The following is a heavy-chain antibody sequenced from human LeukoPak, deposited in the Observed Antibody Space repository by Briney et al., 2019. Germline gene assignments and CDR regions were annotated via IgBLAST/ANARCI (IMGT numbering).Heavy chain of an antibody. CDR2: IYYSGST. V-gene: IGHV4-39*01. D-gene: IGHD1-26*01. CDR3: ARQGEGGRAFDI. Sequence: SETLSLTCTVSGAPISSSSYYWGWIRQPPGKGLEWIGNIYYSGSTYYNPSLKSRVTISVDSSKNQFSLKLSSVTAADTAVYYCARQGEGGRAFDIWGQGTMVTVSS. J-gene: IGHJ3*02. CDR1: GAPISSSSYY.